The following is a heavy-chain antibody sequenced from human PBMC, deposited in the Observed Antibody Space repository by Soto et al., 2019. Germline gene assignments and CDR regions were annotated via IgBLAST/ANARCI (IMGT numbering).Heavy chain of an antibody. CDR2: INGDGNSA. CDR3: TRAYNSDYRIDY. J-gene: IGHJ4*02. D-gene: IGHD3-22*01. Sequence: PGGSLKLSCAASGFTFSNYWMHWVRQAPGKGLVWVSRINGDGNSATYADSVKGRFTISRDNARNTLYLQMNSLTTEDTAVYYCTRAYNSDYRIDYWGQGTLVTVSS. CDR1: GFTFSNYW. V-gene: IGHV3-74*01.